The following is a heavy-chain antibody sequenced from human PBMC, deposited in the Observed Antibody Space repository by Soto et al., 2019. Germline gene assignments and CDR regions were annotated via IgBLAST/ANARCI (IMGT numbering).Heavy chain of an antibody. CDR2: ISNDGTKE. V-gene: IGHV3-30*18. Sequence: QVQLVESGGDVVQPGRSLRLSCAASGFTFNSYGMHWVRQAPGKGLEWVAIISNDGTKEKYADSVKGRFTISRDNSKNTLYLQMNSLTPEDTAVYFCGKGCLGEGYCFFLAHWGLGTLVTVSS. CDR1: GFTFNSYG. CDR3: GKGCLGEGYCFFLAH. J-gene: IGHJ4*02. D-gene: IGHD2-21*02.